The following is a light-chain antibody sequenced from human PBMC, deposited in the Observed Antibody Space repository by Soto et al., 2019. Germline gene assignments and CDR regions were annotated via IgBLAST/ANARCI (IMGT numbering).Light chain of an antibody. CDR3: QQYYSYPWT. V-gene: IGKV1-5*01. J-gene: IGKJ1*01. CDR1: QSISSW. CDR2: DAS. Sequence: DIQMTQSPSTLTASVGDRVTITCRASQSISSWLAWYQQKPGKAPKVLIYDASSLESGGPSRFSGSGSGTEFTLTISSLQPDDFATYYCQQYYSYPWTFGQGTKVEIK.